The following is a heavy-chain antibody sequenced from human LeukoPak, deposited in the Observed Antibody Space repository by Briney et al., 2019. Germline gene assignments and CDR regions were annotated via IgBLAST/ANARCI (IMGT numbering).Heavy chain of an antibody. J-gene: IGHJ4*02. CDR3: AREGVGGYDSGQFYFDY. Sequence: ASVKVSCKASGGTFSSYAISWVRQAPGQGLEWMGGIIPIFGTANYAQKFQGRVTITVDESTSTAYMELSSLRSEDTAVYYCAREGVGGYDSGQFYFDYWGQGTLVTVSS. D-gene: IGHD5-12*01. CDR2: IIPIFGTA. CDR1: GGTFSSYA. V-gene: IGHV1-69*13.